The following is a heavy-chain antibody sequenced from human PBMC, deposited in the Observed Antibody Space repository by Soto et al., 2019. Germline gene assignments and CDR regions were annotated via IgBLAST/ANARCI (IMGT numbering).Heavy chain of an antibody. CDR1: RDSVSSNSAA. CDR3: ARDFYSSSSYYYYYYGMDV. J-gene: IGHJ6*02. V-gene: IGHV6-1*01. D-gene: IGHD6-6*01. CDR2: TYYRSKWYN. Sequence: SQTLSLTCAISRDSVSSNSAAWNWIRQSPSRGLEWLGRTYYRSKWYNDYAVSVKSRITINPDTSKNQFSLQLNSVTPEDTAVYYCARDFYSSSSYYYYYYGMDVWGQGTTVTVSS.